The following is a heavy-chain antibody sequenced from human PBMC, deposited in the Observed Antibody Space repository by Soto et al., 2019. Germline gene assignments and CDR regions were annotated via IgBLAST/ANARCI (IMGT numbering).Heavy chain of an antibody. CDR3: ARESEDLTSNFDY. CDR1: GFTFTRYS. Sequence: GGSLRLSXAASGFTFTRYSVNWVRQAPGKGLEWVSSISSTTNYIYYGDSMKGRFTISRDNAKNSLYLEMNSLRAEDTAVYYCARESEDLTSNFDYWGQGTLVTVSS. CDR2: ISSTTNYI. J-gene: IGHJ4*02. V-gene: IGHV3-21*06.